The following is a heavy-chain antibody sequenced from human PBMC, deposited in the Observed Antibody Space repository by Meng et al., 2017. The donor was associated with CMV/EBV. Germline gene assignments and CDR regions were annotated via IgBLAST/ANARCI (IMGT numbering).Heavy chain of an antibody. Sequence: QITLKESGPTLVKPTQTLTPTCTFSGFSLSTSGVGVGWIRQPPGKALEWLALIYWDDDKRYSPSLKSRLTITKDTSKNQVVLTMTNMDPVDTATYYCARATRGDSFDYWGQGTLVSVSS. CDR1: GFSLSTSGVG. CDR2: IYWDDDK. D-gene: IGHD3-10*01. V-gene: IGHV2-5*02. CDR3: ARATRGDSFDY. J-gene: IGHJ4*02.